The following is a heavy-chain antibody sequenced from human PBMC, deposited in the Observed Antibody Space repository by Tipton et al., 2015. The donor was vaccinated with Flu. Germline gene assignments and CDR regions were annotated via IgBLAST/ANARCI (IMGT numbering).Heavy chain of an antibody. D-gene: IGHD4-11*01. CDR1: GGSFSGSY. J-gene: IGHJ5*02. V-gene: IGHV4-34*01. CDR2: INHSGST. Sequence: TLSLTCAVYGGSFSGSYWSWIRQPPGKGLEWIGEINHSGSTNYNPSLKSRVTISVDTSKNQFSLKLSSVTAADTAVYYCARRDYSNYVSEPKNWFDPWGQGTLVTVSS. CDR3: ARRDYSNYVSEPKNWFDP.